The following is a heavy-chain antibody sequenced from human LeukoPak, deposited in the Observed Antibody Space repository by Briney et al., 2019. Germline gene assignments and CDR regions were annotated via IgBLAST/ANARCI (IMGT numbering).Heavy chain of an antibody. CDR2: ISGSGGST. CDR3: AKGELSTFDY. J-gene: IGHJ4*02. D-gene: IGHD3-16*02. V-gene: IGHV3-23*01. CDR1: GFTLSDNY. Sequence: QSGGSLRLSCAASGFTLSDNYMNWVRQAPGKGLEWVSAISGSGGSTYYADSVKGRFTISRDNSKNTLYLQMNSLRAEDTAVYYCAKGELSTFDYWGQGTLVTVSS.